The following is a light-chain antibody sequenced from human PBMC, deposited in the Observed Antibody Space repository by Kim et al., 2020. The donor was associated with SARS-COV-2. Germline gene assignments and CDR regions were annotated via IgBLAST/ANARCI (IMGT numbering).Light chain of an antibody. CDR3: HQYNNRHS. CDR2: DAS. CDR1: QSLNNY. Sequence: EIVMTQFPATLSLSPGERATLSCRASQSLNNYLAWYQQKPGQAPRLLIFDASTRANGIPARFSGRGSGTDFALTISSLQSEDFAVYYCHQYNNRHSFGQGTKLEIK. V-gene: IGKV3-15*01. J-gene: IGKJ2*03.